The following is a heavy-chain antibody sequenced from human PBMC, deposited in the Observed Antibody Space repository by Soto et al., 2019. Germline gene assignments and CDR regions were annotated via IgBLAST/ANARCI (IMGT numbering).Heavy chain of an antibody. D-gene: IGHD5-12*01. CDR1: GGSISSGDYY. J-gene: IGHJ4*02. CDR3: ARGSLVHGYTDY. V-gene: IGHV4-30-4*01. CDR2: IYYSGST. Sequence: SETLSLTYTVSGGSISSGDYYWSWIRQPPGKGLEWIGYIYYSGSTYYNPSLKSRVTISVDTSKNQFSLKLSSVTAADTAVYYCARGSLVHGYTDYWGQGTLVTVSS.